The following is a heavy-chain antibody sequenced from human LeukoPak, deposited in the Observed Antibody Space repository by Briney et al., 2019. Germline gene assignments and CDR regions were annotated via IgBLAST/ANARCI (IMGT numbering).Heavy chain of an antibody. J-gene: IGHJ4*02. CDR2: ISSSGTT. Sequence: TSETLSLACTVSGGSMSGYYWNWIRQPPGKGLEWIGYISSSGTTNYNPSLKSRVTISIDTSKNQFSLKVYSVTAADTAIYYCARHRAYYDSSGHSYYFDYWGEGTLVPVSS. CDR1: GGSMSGYY. CDR3: ARHRAYYDSSGHSYYFDY. D-gene: IGHD3-22*01. V-gene: IGHV4-59*08.